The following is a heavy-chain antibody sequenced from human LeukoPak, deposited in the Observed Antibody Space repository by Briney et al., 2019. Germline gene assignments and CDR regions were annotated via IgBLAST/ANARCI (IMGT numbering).Heavy chain of an antibody. V-gene: IGHV4-59*01. J-gene: IGHJ4*02. CDR3: ARLPRYGSGSYFTRPT. Sequence: KTSETLSLTCTVSAGSISSYYWSWIRQPQGQGLEWIGYLYYSGSINYNPSLKSRVTISVDTSKNQFSLKLSSVTAADTAVYYCARLPRYGSGSYFTRPTWGQGTLVTVSS. CDR1: AGSISSYY. CDR2: LYYSGSI. D-gene: IGHD3-10*01.